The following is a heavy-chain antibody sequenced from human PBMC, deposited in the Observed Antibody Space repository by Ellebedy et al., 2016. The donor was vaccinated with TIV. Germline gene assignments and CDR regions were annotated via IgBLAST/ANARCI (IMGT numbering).Heavy chain of an antibody. Sequence: SVKVSCNASGDIFRSYAINCVRHAPGQGLEWMGGIIAVFGTTNYAQKFQGRVTITADEPTSTVYMEVSSLRSEDTAVYYCARVSGYYHGYLQHWGQGTLVIVSS. CDR3: ARVSGYYHGYLQH. J-gene: IGHJ1*01. CDR1: GDIFRSYA. D-gene: IGHD3-22*01. V-gene: IGHV1-69*13. CDR2: IIAVFGTT.